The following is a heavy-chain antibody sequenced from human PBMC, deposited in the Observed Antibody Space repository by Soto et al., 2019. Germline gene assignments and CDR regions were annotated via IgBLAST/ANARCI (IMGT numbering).Heavy chain of an antibody. V-gene: IGHV3-23*01. D-gene: IGHD3-3*01. CDR3: AKDHGGLRFLEWSLDY. J-gene: IGHJ4*02. Sequence: GGSLRLSCAASGFTFSSYAMSWVRQAPGKGLEWVSAISGSGGSTYYADSVKGRFTISRDNSKNTLYLQMNSLRAEDTAVYYCAKDHGGLRFLEWSLDYWGQGTLVTSPQ. CDR2: ISGSGGST. CDR1: GFTFSSYA.